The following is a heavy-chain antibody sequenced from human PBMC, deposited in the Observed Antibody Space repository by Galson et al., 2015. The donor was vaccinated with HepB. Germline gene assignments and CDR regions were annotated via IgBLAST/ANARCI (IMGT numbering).Heavy chain of an antibody. CDR3: ARGGSSSYYYYYMDV. V-gene: IGHV1-2*02. CDR2: INPNSGGT. J-gene: IGHJ6*03. D-gene: IGHD6-6*01. Sequence: SVKVSCKASGYTFTGYYMHWVRQAPGQGLEWMGWINPNSGGTSYAQKFQGRVTMTRDTSISTAYMELSRLGSDDTAVYYCARGGSSSYYYYYMDVWGKGTTVTVSS. CDR1: GYTFTGYY.